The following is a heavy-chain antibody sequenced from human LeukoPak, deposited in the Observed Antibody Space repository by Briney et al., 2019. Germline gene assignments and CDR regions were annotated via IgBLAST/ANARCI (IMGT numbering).Heavy chain of an antibody. CDR2: TNPNSGNT. D-gene: IGHD3-3*01. CDR3: AKDLELRFLEWLPNFDY. Sequence: GASVKVSCKASGYTFTSYDINWVRQATGQGLEWMGWTNPNSGNTGYAQKFQGRVTITRNTSISTAYMELSSLRSEDTAVYYCAKDLELRFLEWLPNFDYWGQGTLVTVSS. J-gene: IGHJ4*02. V-gene: IGHV1-8*03. CDR1: GYTFTSYD.